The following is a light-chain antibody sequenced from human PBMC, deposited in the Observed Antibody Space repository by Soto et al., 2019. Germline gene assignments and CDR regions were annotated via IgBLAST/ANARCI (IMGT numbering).Light chain of an antibody. CDR3: QQYFTTPYT. V-gene: IGKV4-1*01. J-gene: IGKJ2*01. Sequence: DIVMTQSPDSLAVSLGEGATINCRSSQSILHSVNNNKYLALYQQKPGQPPKLIIYWASSRESGVPDRFSGSGSATDFTLTISSLQAEDVAVYYCQQYFTTPYTFGQGTKREI. CDR2: WAS. CDR1: QSILHSVNNNKY.